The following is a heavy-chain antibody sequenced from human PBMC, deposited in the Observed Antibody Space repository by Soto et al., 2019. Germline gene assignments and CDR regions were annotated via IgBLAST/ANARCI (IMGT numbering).Heavy chain of an antibody. CDR3: VSQRTSVLTQAYFDY. Sequence: SETLSLTCTVSGGSVSNSTYYWGWIRQSPGKGLEWIGSVYYRGRSYSKSSVKSRVTISVDTSKNQFSLNLNSVTASDTAVYYCVSQRTSVLTQAYFDYWGPGALVTVSS. D-gene: IGHD2-8*01. J-gene: IGHJ4*02. CDR2: VYYRGRS. V-gene: IGHV4-39*01. CDR1: GGSVSNSTYY.